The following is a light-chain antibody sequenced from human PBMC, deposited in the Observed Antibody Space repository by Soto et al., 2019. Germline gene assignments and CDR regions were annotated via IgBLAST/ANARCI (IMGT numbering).Light chain of an antibody. CDR3: NSYTSSSTYV. Sequence: QSALTQPASVSGSPGQSITISCTGTSRDVGRYNYVSWYQQHPGKAPKLIIYDVSNRPSGVSNRFSGSKSGNTASLTISGLQAEDEADYYCNSYTSSSTYVFGTGNKVTVL. J-gene: IGLJ1*01. V-gene: IGLV2-14*01. CDR2: DVS. CDR1: SRDVGRYNY.